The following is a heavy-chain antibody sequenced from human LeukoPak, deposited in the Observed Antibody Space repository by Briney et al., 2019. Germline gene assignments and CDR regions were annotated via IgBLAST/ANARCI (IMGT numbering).Heavy chain of an antibody. CDR1: GGSFSGYY. D-gene: IGHD3-22*01. CDR3: AAGEVVITRDAFDI. CDR2: INHSGST. V-gene: IGHV4-34*01. J-gene: IGHJ3*02. Sequence: PETLSLTCAVYGGSFSGYYWSWIRQPPGKGLEWIGEINHSGSTNYNPSLKSRVTISVDTSKNQFSLKLSSVTAADTAVYYCAAGEVVITRDAFDIWGQGTMVTVSS.